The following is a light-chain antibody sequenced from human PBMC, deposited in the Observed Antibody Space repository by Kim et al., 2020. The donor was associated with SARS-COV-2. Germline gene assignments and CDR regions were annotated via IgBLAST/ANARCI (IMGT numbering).Light chain of an antibody. Sequence: LCAGASAPLSCRASQSVSSYLAWYQQKPGQSPRLLIYDASNRATGIPARFSGSGSGTDFTLTISSLEPEDVAVYYCQQRSNWPLTFGGGTKVDIK. CDR1: QSVSSY. J-gene: IGKJ4*01. V-gene: IGKV3-11*01. CDR3: QQRSNWPLT. CDR2: DAS.